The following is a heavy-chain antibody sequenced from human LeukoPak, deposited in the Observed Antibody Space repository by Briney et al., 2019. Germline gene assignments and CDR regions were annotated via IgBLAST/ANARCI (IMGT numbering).Heavy chain of an antibody. CDR1: GFTFSSSG. V-gene: IGHV3-30*18. J-gene: IGHJ4*02. CDR3: AKQSSSGFTDY. Sequence: GGSLTLSCSASGFTFSSSGMDWVRQPPGKGREWVAVISYVGSNKHYADSVKGRSTISIHKSKHTLYLQVNRQIAGHTAVHFFAKQSSSGFTDYWGQGTLVTVSS. D-gene: IGHD3-22*01. CDR2: ISYVGSNK.